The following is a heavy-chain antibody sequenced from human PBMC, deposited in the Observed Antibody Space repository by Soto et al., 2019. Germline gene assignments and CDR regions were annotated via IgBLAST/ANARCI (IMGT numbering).Heavy chain of an antibody. CDR1: GFTFSRFW. J-gene: IGHJ5*01. CDR3: ASFRSIAAIPNWFYS. CDR2: IKQDGSEK. Sequence: GGSLRLSCAASGFTFSRFWMSWVRQAPGKGLEWVANIKQDGSEKYYVDSVKGRFTISRDNAKNSLYLQMNSLRAEDTAVYYCASFRSIAAIPNWFYSRAQGTLVTVSS. V-gene: IGHV3-7*05. D-gene: IGHD6-6*01.